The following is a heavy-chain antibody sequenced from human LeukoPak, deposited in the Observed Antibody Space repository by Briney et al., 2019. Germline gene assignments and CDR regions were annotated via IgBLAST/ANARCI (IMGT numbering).Heavy chain of an antibody. V-gene: IGHV4-34*01. D-gene: IGHD5-24*01. CDR2: INHSGST. CDR3: ARGVRDGYNLFDY. Sequence: SETLSLTCAVYGGSFSGYYWSWIRQPPGKGLEWIGEINHSGSTNYNPSLKSRVTISVDTSKNQFSLKLSSVTAADTAVYYCARGVRDGYNLFDYWGQGTLVTVSS. CDR1: GGSFSGYY. J-gene: IGHJ4*02.